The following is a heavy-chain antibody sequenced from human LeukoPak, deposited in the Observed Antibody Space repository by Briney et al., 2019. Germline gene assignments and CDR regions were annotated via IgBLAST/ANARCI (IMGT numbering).Heavy chain of an antibody. Sequence: SETLSLTCTVSGGSISSYYWSWIRQPPGKGLEWIGYIYYSGSTNYNPSLKSRVTISVDTSKNQFSLKLSSVTAADTAVYYCAGDSSGYDAFDIWGQGTMVTVSS. CDR2: IYYSGST. J-gene: IGHJ3*02. V-gene: IGHV4-59*01. CDR1: GGSISSYY. CDR3: AGDSSGYDAFDI. D-gene: IGHD3-22*01.